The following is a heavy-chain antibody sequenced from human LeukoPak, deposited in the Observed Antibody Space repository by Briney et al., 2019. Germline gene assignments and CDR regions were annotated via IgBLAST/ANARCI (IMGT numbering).Heavy chain of an antibody. J-gene: IGHJ5*01. CDR2: ISSSSSYI. V-gene: IGHV3-21*04. D-gene: IGHD3-10*01. Sequence: PGGSLRLSCAASGFTFSSYSMNWVRQAPGKGLEWVSSISSSSSYIYYADSVKGRFTISRDNSRNMLFLQMNSLRAEDTAVYYCAKDQLVFGPGTNYSRWFDSWGQGTLVTVSS. CDR1: GFTFSSYS. CDR3: AKDQLVFGPGTNYSRWFDS.